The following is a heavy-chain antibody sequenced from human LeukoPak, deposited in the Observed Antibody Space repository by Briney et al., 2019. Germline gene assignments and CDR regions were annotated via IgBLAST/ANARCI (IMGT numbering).Heavy chain of an antibody. J-gene: IGHJ6*02. V-gene: IGHV1-69*04. Sequence: GASVKVSCKASGGTFSSYAISRVRQAPGQGLEWMGRIIPILGIANYAQKFQGRVTITADKSTSTHYMELSSLRSEDTAVYYCARADHYYYGMDVWGQGTTVTVSS. CDR3: ARADHYYYGMDV. CDR1: GGTFSSYA. CDR2: IIPILGIA.